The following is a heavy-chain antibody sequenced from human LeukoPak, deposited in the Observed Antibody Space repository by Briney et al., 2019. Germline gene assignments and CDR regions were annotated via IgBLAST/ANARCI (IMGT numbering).Heavy chain of an antibody. Sequence: GGSLRLSCAASGFTFSSYGMHWVRQAPGKGLEWVAVIWYGGSNKYYADSVKGRFTISRDNSKNTLYLQMISLRAEDTAVYYCAKDVSARDYYYYMDVWGKGTTVTVSS. CDR2: IWYGGSNK. J-gene: IGHJ6*03. CDR3: AKDVSARDYYYYMDV. V-gene: IGHV3-30*02. CDR1: GFTFSSYG. D-gene: IGHD5/OR15-5a*01.